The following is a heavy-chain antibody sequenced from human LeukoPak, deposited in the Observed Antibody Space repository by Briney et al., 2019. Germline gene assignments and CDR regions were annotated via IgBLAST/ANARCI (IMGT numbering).Heavy chain of an antibody. CDR2: ISAYNGNT. CDR3: ARAPRVGDPPNWFDP. D-gene: IGHD3-16*01. J-gene: IGHJ5*02. Sequence: GASVKVSCKASGYTFTGYYMHWVRQAPGQGLEWMGWISAYNGNTNYAQKLQGRVTMTTDTSTSTAYMELRSLRSDDTAVYYCARAPRVGDPPNWFDPWGQGTLVTVSS. V-gene: IGHV1-18*04. CDR1: GYTFTGYY.